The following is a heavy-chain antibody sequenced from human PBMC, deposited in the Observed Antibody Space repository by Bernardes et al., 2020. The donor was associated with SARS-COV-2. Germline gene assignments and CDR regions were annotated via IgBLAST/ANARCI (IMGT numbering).Heavy chain of an antibody. CDR2: IGSNGAKT. Sequence: GGSLRLSCEVSGFTLSRHSMFWIRQAPGKGLEYVAAIGSNGAKTFYADSVRGRFTISRDTSKNTIFLQMDSLRAEDTAIYYCTRDRDFCTSTACSLLFDAFDLWGQGTMVTVS. V-gene: IGHV3-64*02. D-gene: IGHD2-21*01. CDR1: GFTLSRHS. J-gene: IGHJ3*01. CDR3: TRDRDFCTSTACSLLFDAFDL.